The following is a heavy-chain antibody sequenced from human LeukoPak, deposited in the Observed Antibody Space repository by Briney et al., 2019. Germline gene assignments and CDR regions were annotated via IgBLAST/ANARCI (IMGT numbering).Heavy chain of an antibody. V-gene: IGHV2-5*02. J-gene: IGHJ4*02. Sequence: SGPTLVNPTQTLTLTCTFSGFSLHTHAVVVGGVHQLPGQALEWLTFISGDDDKRYSPSLESRLTITKDTSKNQVVLTMTDMDYVDTATYYCVHRTSVTSVDHWGQGTLVTVSS. D-gene: IGHD4-17*01. CDR2: ISGDDDK. CDR1: GFSLHTHAVV. CDR3: VHRTSVTSVDH.